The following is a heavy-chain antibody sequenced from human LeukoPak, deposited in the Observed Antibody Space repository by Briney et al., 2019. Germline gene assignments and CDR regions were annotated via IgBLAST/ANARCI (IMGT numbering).Heavy chain of an antibody. V-gene: IGHV3-48*01. CDR2: ISSSSSTI. Sequence: GGSLRLSCAASGFTFSSYSMNWVRQAPGKGLEWVSYISSSSSTIYYADSVKGRFTISRDNAKNSLYLQMHSLRAEDTVVYYCARGPRITIFGVVMANDAFDIWGQGTMVTVSS. CDR1: GFTFSSYS. D-gene: IGHD3-3*01. J-gene: IGHJ3*02. CDR3: ARGPRITIFGVVMANDAFDI.